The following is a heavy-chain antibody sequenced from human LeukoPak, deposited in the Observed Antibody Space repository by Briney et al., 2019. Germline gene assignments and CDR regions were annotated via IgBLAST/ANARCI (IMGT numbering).Heavy chain of an antibody. CDR3: ARGESYYDTLTGYQQVDD. J-gene: IGHJ4*01. CDR2: ISSSSSYI. V-gene: IGHV3-21*01. Sequence: PGGSLRLSCAASGFTFSSYSMNWVRQAPGKGLEWVSSISSSSSYIYYADSVKGRFTISRDNAKNSLYLQMNSLRAEDTAVYYCARGESYYDTLTGYQQVDDWGHGTLVTGSS. D-gene: IGHD3-9*01. CDR1: GFTFSSYS.